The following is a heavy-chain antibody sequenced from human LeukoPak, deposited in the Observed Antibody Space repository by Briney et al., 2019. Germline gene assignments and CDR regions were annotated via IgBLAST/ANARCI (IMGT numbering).Heavy chain of an antibody. Sequence: GGSLRLSCAASGFTFSSYWMSWVRQAPGKGLEWVANIKQDGSEKYYVDSVKGRFTISRDNAKNSLYLQMNSLRAEDTAVYYCARAGFTFSDYFGSFFDYWGQGTLVTVSS. D-gene: IGHD3-10*01. CDR2: IKQDGSEK. CDR3: ARAGFTFSDYFGSFFDY. V-gene: IGHV3-7*01. CDR1: GFTFSSYW. J-gene: IGHJ4*02.